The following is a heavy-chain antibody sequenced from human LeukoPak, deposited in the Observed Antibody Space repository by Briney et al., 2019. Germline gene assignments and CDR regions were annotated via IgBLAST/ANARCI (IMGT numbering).Heavy chain of an antibody. J-gene: IGHJ4*02. D-gene: IGHD5-12*01. Sequence: ASVKVSCKASGYTFTSYYMHWVRQAPGQGLEWMGIINPSGGSTSYAQKFQGRVTMTRDTSTSTVYMELSSLRSEDTAVYYRARENSGYDVFDYWGQGTLVTVSS. CDR2: INPSGGST. CDR3: ARENSGYDVFDY. CDR1: GYTFTSYY. V-gene: IGHV1-46*01.